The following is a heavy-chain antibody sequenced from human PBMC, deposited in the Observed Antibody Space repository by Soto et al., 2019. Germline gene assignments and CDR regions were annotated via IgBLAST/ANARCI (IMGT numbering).Heavy chain of an antibody. D-gene: IGHD4-17*01. Sequence: DVQLVESGGGLVQPGRSLRLSCAASGFTFDDYAMHWVRQAPGKGLEWVSGISWNSGSIGYADSVKGRFTISRDNAKNSLYLQMNSLRAEDTALYYCAKGNRRDGLGFYYYGMDVWGQGTTVTVSS. CDR1: GFTFDDYA. CDR3: AKGNRRDGLGFYYYGMDV. J-gene: IGHJ6*02. CDR2: ISWNSGSI. V-gene: IGHV3-9*01.